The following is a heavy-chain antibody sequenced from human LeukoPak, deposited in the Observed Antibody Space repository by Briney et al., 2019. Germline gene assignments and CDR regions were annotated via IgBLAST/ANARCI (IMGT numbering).Heavy chain of an antibody. Sequence: GGSLRLSCAASGFTFSSYAMSWVRQAPGKGLEWVSAISGSGGSTYYADSVKGRFTISRDNSKNTLYLQMNSLRAEDTAVYYCAKAKVAALRGPNDYWGQGTLVTVSS. CDR2: ISGSGGST. J-gene: IGHJ4*02. D-gene: IGHD6-6*01. V-gene: IGHV3-23*01. CDR1: GFTFSSYA. CDR3: AKAKVAALRGPNDY.